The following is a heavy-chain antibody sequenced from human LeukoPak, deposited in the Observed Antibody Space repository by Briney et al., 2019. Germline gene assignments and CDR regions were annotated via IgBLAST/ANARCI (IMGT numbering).Heavy chain of an antibody. Sequence: SETLSLTCTVSGGSISGYYWSWIRQPPGKGLEWIGYIYYSGSTSYNSSLKSRLTISVDTSRNQFSLKLSSVTAADTAVYYCARARPRYSSSWYSDYFDYWGQGTPVTVSS. J-gene: IGHJ4*02. CDR1: GGSISGYY. CDR3: ARARPRYSSSWYSDYFDY. V-gene: IGHV4-59*12. CDR2: IYYSGST. D-gene: IGHD6-13*01.